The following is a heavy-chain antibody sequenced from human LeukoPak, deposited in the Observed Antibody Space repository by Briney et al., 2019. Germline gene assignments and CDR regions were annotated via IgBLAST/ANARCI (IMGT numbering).Heavy chain of an antibody. J-gene: IGHJ4*02. D-gene: IGHD3-16*01. CDR1: RFTFSSYS. CDR3: ARDPGVGDIPY. CDR2: ISSSSSYI. V-gene: IGHV3-21*01. Sequence: GGSLRLSCAASRFTFSSYSMNWVRQAPGKGLEWVSSISSSSSYIYYADSVKGRFTISRDNAKNSLYLQMNSLRAEDTAVYYCARDPGVGDIPYWGQGTLVTVSS.